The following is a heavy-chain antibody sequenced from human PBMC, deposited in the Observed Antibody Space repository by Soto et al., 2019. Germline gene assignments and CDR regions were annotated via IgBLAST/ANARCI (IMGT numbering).Heavy chain of an antibody. CDR2: ISAYNGDT. D-gene: IGHD3-3*01. V-gene: IGHV1-18*01. CDR3: ARGVRFLEWVLD. J-gene: IGHJ4*02. Sequence: ASAKVSCKASGYTFTSYGISWVRQAPGQGLEWMGWISAYNGDTKYAQNFQGRVTMTTDTTTSTAYMELRSLRSDDTAVYYCARGVRFLEWVLDWGQGTLVTVSS. CDR1: GYTFTSYG.